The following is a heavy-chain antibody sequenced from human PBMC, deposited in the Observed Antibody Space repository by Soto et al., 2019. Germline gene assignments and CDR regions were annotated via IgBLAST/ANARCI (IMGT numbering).Heavy chain of an antibody. CDR2: IYPGDSET. D-gene: IGHD5-12*01. Sequence: VQLVQSGAEVKKPGESLRMSCKGSGYSFTTYWIAWVRQMPGKGPEWMGIIYPGDSETRYNPSFKGQVTISADKSVSTAYLQWSSVKASDTGIYYCAKAREGGYGGYDAHLDYWGQGTPVTVSS. CDR3: AKAREGGYGGYDAHLDY. J-gene: IGHJ4*02. CDR1: GYSFTTYW. V-gene: IGHV5-51*01.